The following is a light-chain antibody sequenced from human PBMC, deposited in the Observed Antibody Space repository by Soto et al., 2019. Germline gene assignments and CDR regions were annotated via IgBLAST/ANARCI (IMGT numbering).Light chain of an antibody. V-gene: IGKV3-11*01. CDR2: DAS. CDR1: QSVSSY. J-gene: IGKJ3*01. Sequence: EIVLTQSPATLSLSPGERVTLSCRASQSVSSYLAWYQQKPGQAPRLLSYDASYRATGIPARFSGSGSGTDFTLTISSLEPEDFAVYYCQQRSNWPLTFGPGTKVDIK. CDR3: QQRSNWPLT.